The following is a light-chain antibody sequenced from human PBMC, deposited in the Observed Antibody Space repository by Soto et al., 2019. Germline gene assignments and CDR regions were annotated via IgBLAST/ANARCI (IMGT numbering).Light chain of an antibody. V-gene: IGKV3-11*01. CDR3: QQRSDWPLP. Sequence: ESVLTQSPATLSLSPGDRATLSCRASQSVSRYFAWYQQKPGQPPRLLIYDTSNRATGIPARFSGSGSGTDFTLTISILEPEDFAVYSCQQRSDWPLPFGQGTKVDI. J-gene: IGKJ1*01. CDR1: QSVSRY. CDR2: DTS.